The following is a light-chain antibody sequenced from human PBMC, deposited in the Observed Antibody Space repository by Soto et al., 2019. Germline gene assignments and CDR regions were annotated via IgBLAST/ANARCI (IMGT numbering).Light chain of an antibody. J-gene: IGLJ1*01. CDR3: SSYTSSSTLDV. CDR1: SSDVGGYNY. Sequence: QSVLTQPASVSGSPGQSITISCTGTSSDVGGYNYVSWYQQHPGKAPKLMIYDVSNRPSGVSNRFSGSKSGNTASLTFSGLQAEDEADYYCSSYTSSSTLDVFGTGTKLTVL. CDR2: DVS. V-gene: IGLV2-14*01.